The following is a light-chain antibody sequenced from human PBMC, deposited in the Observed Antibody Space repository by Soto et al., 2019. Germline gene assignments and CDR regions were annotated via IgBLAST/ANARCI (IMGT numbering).Light chain of an antibody. CDR2: EVS. J-gene: IGLJ2*01. Sequence: QSALTQPASVSGSLGQSITISCTGTGSDIGGYNYVSWYQQHPGKAPKLIIYEVSYRPSGVSNRFSASKSGNTASLTISGLQAEDEADYYCNSYTTYSSLIFGGGTKLTVL. CDR3: NSYTTYSSLI. V-gene: IGLV2-14*01. CDR1: GSDIGGYNY.